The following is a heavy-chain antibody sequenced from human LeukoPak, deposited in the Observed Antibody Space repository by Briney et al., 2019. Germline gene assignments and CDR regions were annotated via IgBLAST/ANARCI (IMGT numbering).Heavy chain of an antibody. Sequence: GASVKVSCKAYGYTFTGYYMHWVRQAPGQGLEWMGIINPSGGSTSYAQKFQGRVTMTRDTSTSTVYMELSSLRSEDTAVYYCARDRGGYPGMDVWGQGTTVTVSS. CDR1: GYTFTGYY. V-gene: IGHV1-46*01. D-gene: IGHD3-10*01. CDR2: INPSGGST. CDR3: ARDRGGYPGMDV. J-gene: IGHJ6*02.